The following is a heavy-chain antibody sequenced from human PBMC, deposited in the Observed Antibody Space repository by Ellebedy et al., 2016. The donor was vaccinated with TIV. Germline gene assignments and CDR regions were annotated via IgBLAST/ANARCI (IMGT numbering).Heavy chain of an antibody. D-gene: IGHD3-10*01. Sequence: GGSLRLSCAASGFTVSSNYMSWVRQAPGKGLEWVATIKQGGSEKYYVDSVKGRFNISRDNAKNSLYLQMNSLRAEDTAVYYCARLDAIIDVMSLDYWGQGTLVTVSS. J-gene: IGHJ4*02. CDR1: GFTVSSNY. CDR2: IKQGGSEK. CDR3: ARLDAIIDVMSLDY. V-gene: IGHV3-7*03.